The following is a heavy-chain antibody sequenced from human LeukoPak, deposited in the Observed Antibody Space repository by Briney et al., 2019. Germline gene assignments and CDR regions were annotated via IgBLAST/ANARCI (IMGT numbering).Heavy chain of an antibody. J-gene: IGHJ3*02. V-gene: IGHV4-38-2*02. CDR3: ARTRSGGPGPDAFDI. Sequence: SETLSLTCTVSGYSISSGYYWGWIRQSPGKGLEWIGTIYHSGSTFYNPSLKSRVTISIDTSKNQFSPKLSSVTAADTAVYYCARTRSGGPGPDAFDIWGQGTMLTVSS. CDR1: GYSISSGYY. D-gene: IGHD2-15*01. CDR2: IYHSGST.